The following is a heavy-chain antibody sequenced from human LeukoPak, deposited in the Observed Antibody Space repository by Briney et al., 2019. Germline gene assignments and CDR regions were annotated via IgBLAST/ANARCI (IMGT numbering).Heavy chain of an antibody. D-gene: IGHD6-19*01. CDR1: GFTFSSYA. V-gene: IGHV3-23*01. CDR3: AKARSSGWYGDAFDI. Sequence: GGSLRLSCAASGFTFSSYAMSWVRQAPGKGPEWVSAISGSGGSTYYADSVKGRFTISRDNSKNTLYLQMNSLRAEDTAVYYCAKARSSGWYGDAFDIWGQGTMVTVSS. CDR2: ISGSGGST. J-gene: IGHJ3*02.